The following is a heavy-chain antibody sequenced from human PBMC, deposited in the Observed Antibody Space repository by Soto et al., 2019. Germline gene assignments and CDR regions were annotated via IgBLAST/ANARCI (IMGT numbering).Heavy chain of an antibody. CDR1: GFTFGDYA. V-gene: IGHV3-49*04. D-gene: IGHD3-3*01. CDR2: ISSKAYGGTT. Sequence: GGALRLSCTASGFTFGDYAMSWVRQAPGKGLEGVGFISSKAYGGTTEYAASVKVRFTISRDDSKSIAYLQMNSLKTEDTAVYYCTRDLPYYFWSGYPDYWGQGTLVPVSP. J-gene: IGHJ4*02. CDR3: TRDLPYYFWSGYPDY.